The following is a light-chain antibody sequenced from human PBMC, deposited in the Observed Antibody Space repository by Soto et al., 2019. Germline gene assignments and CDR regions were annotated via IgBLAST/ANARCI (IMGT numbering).Light chain of an antibody. CDR2: DVR. Sequence: QSALTQTRSVSGSPGQSVTISCTGSSSDVGGYNYVSWHQHHPGKAPKLIIYDVRKRPSGVPNRFSASKSGNTASLTISGLQAEDEADYFCCSYAGTYAVVFGGGTKVTVL. CDR1: SSDVGGYNY. J-gene: IGLJ2*01. CDR3: CSYAGTYAVV. V-gene: IGLV2-11*01.